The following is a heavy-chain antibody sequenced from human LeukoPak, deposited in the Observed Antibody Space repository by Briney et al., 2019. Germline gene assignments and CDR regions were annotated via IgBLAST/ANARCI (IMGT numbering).Heavy chain of an antibody. J-gene: IGHJ4*02. Sequence: DSVKGRFTISRDNVKNSLFLQMDSLGAEDTAVYYCARDSGFGLFDYWGQGTLVTVSS. D-gene: IGHD5-12*01. CDR3: ARDSGFGLFDY. V-gene: IGHV3-7*01.